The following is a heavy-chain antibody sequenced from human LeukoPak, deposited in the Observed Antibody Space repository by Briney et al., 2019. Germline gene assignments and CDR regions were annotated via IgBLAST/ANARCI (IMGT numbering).Heavy chain of an antibody. CDR3: ARDASRYDSSGYVAFDT. CDR1: GFTFSSYA. Sequence: PGGSLRLSCAASGFTFSSYAMHWVRQAPGKGLEWVAVISYDGSNKYYADSVKGRFTISRDNSKNTLYLQMNSLRAEDTAVYYCARDASRYDSSGYVAFDTWGQGTMVTVSS. D-gene: IGHD3-22*01. J-gene: IGHJ3*02. V-gene: IGHV3-30*01. CDR2: ISYDGSNK.